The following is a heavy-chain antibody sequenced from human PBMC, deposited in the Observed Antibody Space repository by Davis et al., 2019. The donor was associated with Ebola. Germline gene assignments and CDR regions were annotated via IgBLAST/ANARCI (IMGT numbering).Heavy chain of an antibody. J-gene: IGHJ4*02. CDR1: GFSFSSYW. CDR2: INQDGSQI. D-gene: IGHD2-2*03. CDR3: ASSGYCSSTSCTQGGSDFDY. Sequence: GGSLRLSCAASGFSFSSYWMSWVRQAPGKGLEWVANINQDGSQINYVDSVKGRFTISRDNAKNSLYLQMNSLRDEDTAVYYCASSGYCSSTSCTQGGSDFDYWGQGTLVTVSS. V-gene: IGHV3-7*01.